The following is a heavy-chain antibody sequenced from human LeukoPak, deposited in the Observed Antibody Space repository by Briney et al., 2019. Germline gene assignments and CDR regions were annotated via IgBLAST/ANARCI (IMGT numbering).Heavy chain of an antibody. CDR3: AHTGGAFDI. CDR2: IHWDDDK. Sequence: QSGPTLVKPTQTVTLTCTFSGFSLSTSGVGVGWNRQPPGKALEWLALIHWDDDKRYSPSLKSRLTITKDTSKNQVVLTMTNMDPVDTATYYCAHTGGAFDIWGQGTMVTVSS. D-gene: IGHD1-14*01. CDR1: GFSLSTSGVG. V-gene: IGHV2-5*02. J-gene: IGHJ3*02.